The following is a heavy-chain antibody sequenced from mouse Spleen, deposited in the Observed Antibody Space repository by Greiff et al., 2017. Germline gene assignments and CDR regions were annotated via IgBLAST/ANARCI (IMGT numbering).Heavy chain of an antibody. Sequence: QVQLQQSGAELVMPGASVKMSCKASGYTFTDYWMHWVKQRPGQGLEWIGAIDTSDSYTSYNQKFKGKATLTVDESSSTAYMQLSSLTSEDSAVYYCARRALTGWDYFDYWGQGTTLTVSS. CDR2: IDTSDSYT. D-gene: IGHD4-1*01. CDR3: ARRALTGWDYFDY. V-gene: IGHV1-69*01. CDR1: GYTFTDYW. J-gene: IGHJ2*01.